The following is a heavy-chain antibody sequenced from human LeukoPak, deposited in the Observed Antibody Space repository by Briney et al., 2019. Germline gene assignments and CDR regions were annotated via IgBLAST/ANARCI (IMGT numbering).Heavy chain of an antibody. CDR1: SGSISSSSHH. Sequence: SETLSLTCTVSSGSISSSSHHWTWIRQPPGKGLEWIGSIYYSGNTYYNPSLKSRVTISVDMSKNQFSLKLTSVTAADTAVYYCARQMNTVTADYWGQGTLVTVSS. J-gene: IGHJ4*02. V-gene: IGHV4-39*01. CDR2: IYYSGNT. D-gene: IGHD4-17*01. CDR3: ARQMNTVTADY.